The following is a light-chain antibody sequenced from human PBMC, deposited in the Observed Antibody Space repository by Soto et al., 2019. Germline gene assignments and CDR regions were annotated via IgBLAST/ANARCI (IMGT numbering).Light chain of an antibody. CDR3: QQSYSTPQT. CDR1: QSISGY. Sequence: DIQMTQSPSSLSASVGDRVTITCRASQSISGYLNWYQQKPGNAPKLLIYTASSLQSGVPSRFSGSGYGTDFTLTISSLQPEDFATYYCQQSYSTPQTFGQGTKVDIK. V-gene: IGKV1-39*01. CDR2: TAS. J-gene: IGKJ1*01.